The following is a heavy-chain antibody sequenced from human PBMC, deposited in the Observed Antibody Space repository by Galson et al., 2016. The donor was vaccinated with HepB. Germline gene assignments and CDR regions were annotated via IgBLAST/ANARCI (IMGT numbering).Heavy chain of an antibody. Sequence: SLRLSCAVSGITFSTYAMTWVRQAPGKGLYWVSAISGTDNSTYYADSVKGRFTISRDNSKNTLYLQMSSLRADDTAVYYCATYWTPDFWGKGTLVTVSS. V-gene: IGHV3-23*01. D-gene: IGHD1-1*01. CDR1: GITFSTYA. J-gene: IGHJ4*02. CDR2: ISGTDNST. CDR3: ATYWTPDF.